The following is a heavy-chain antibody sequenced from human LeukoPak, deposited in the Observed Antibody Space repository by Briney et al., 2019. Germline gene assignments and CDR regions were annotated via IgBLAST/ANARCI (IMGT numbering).Heavy chain of an antibody. D-gene: IGHD5-24*01. CDR1: GGPIRSYY. CDR3: ARHQEMATSRSYFDY. CDR2: IYYSGST. V-gene: IGHV4-59*08. Sequence: PSETLSLTCSVSGGPIRSYYWSWLRQPPGKGLEGKGLEWIGYIYYSGSTNYNPSLKGRVTIPVDTSKNQFSLKLSSVPAADTAVYYCARHQEMATSRSYFDYWGQGTLVTVSS. J-gene: IGHJ4*02.